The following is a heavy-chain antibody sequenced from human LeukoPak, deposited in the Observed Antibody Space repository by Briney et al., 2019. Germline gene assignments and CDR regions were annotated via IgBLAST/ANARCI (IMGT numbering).Heavy chain of an antibody. Sequence: GGSLRLSCAASGFTFSSYAMHWIRQAPGKGLEWVAVISYDGSNKYYADSVRGRFTISRDNSKNTLYLQMNSLRAEDTAVYYCAKVMAVYSSGWSYFDYWGQGTLVTVSS. D-gene: IGHD6-19*01. J-gene: IGHJ4*02. CDR3: AKVMAVYSSGWSYFDY. CDR2: ISYDGSNK. V-gene: IGHV3-30*04. CDR1: GFTFSSYA.